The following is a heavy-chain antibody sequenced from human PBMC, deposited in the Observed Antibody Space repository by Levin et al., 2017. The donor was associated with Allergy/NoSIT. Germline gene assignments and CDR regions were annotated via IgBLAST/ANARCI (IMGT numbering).Heavy chain of an antibody. CDR2: VYSGGST. Sequence: GGSLRLSCAAFGFIVTSNYMSRVRQAPGKGLEWVSVVYSGGSTYYADSVKGRFTMSRDNSKNTLYLEMNSLRAEDTAVYYCARGGDDHVLVSVVSIREYFQDWGQGTLVTVSS. V-gene: IGHV3-53*01. J-gene: IGHJ1*01. D-gene: IGHD2-2*01. CDR3: ARGGDDHVLVSVVSIREYFQD. CDR1: GFIVTSNY.